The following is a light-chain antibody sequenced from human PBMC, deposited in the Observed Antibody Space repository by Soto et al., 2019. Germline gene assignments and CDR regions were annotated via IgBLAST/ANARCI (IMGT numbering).Light chain of an antibody. V-gene: IGKV1-5*03. J-gene: IGKJ1*01. CDR2: KAS. Sequence: DIQMTQSPSTLSASVGDRVNITCRASQSISSWLAWYQQKPGKAPKILIYKASILESGVPSRFSGSGSGTEFTLTISSLQPDDFATYYCQHYNIYSETFGQGTKVDIK. CDR1: QSISSW. CDR3: QHYNIYSET.